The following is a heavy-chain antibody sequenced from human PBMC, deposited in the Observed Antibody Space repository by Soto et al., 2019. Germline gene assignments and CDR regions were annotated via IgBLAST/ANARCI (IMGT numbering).Heavy chain of an antibody. CDR1: GGSISSGGYY. CDR3: ARGHTYYDILTGYYTDYYYGMDV. J-gene: IGHJ6*02. CDR2: IYYSGST. Sequence: SETLSLTCTVSGGSISSGGYYWSWIRQHPGKGLEWIGYIYYSGSTYYNPSLKSRVTISVDTSKNQFSLKLSSVTAADTAVYYCARGHTYYDILTGYYTDYYYGMDVWGQGTTVTVSS. D-gene: IGHD3-9*01. V-gene: IGHV4-31*03.